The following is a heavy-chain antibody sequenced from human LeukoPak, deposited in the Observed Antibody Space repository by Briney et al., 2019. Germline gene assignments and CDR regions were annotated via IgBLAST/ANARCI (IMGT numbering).Heavy chain of an antibody. CDR1: GYTFTSYA. CDR2: INAGNGNR. CDR3: ARVSDDSGWNFDY. J-gene: IGHJ4*02. D-gene: IGHD6-19*01. V-gene: IGHV1-3*01. Sequence: ASVKVSCKASGYTFTSYAIHWVRQAPGQRLEWMGWINAGNGNRKYSRKFQDRVTITRETSATTAYMELNRLTSEDTAVYYCARVSDDSGWNFDYWGQGTLVTVSS.